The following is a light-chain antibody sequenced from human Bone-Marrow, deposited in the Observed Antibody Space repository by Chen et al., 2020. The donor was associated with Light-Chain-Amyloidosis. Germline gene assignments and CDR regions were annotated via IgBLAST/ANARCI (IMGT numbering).Light chain of an antibody. CDR3: CSYAGSSTPNWV. J-gene: IGLJ3*02. CDR2: EVS. Sequence: QSALTQPASVSGSPGQSITISCTGTSSDVGGYNYVSWYQQHPGKAPKLMIYEVSKRPSGVSNRFSGSKSGNTASLTISGLQAEDEADYYCCSYAGSSTPNWVFGGGTKLTVL. V-gene: IGLV2-23*02. CDR1: SSDVGGYNY.